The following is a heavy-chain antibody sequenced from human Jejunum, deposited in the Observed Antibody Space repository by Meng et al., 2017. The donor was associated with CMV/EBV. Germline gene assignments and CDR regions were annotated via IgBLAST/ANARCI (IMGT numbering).Heavy chain of an antibody. D-gene: IGHD3-10*01. V-gene: IGHV1-2*02. J-gene: IGHJ6*02. Sequence: TFTGYYIHWERQAPGQGLGWLGSNHPNSGNTAYSQKFQGRDSMTRDTSITTAYMELRSLRSDDTGVYYCARDSFGGGQYYGVDVWGQGTTGTVSS. CDR1: TFTGYY. CDR3: ARDSFGGGQYYGVDV. CDR2: NHPNSGNT.